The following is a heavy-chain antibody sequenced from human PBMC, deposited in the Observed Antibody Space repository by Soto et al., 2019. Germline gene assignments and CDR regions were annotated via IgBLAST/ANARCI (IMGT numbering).Heavy chain of an antibody. J-gene: IGHJ5*02. V-gene: IGHV4-59*12. Sequence: PSETLSLTCNVSNGSLYFYYWSRIRQPPGKELEWIGNIYYRGTTNYNPSLQGRVTMSIDTSKNQFSLMLTSVTAADTAVYYCTRVATAVPSWGRGVLVTGSS. D-gene: IGHD5-18*01. CDR3: TRVATAVPS. CDR2: IYYRGTT. CDR1: NGSLYFYY.